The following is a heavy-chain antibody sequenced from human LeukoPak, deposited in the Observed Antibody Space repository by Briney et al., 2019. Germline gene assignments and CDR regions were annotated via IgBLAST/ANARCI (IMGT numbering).Heavy chain of an antibody. D-gene: IGHD1-26*01. J-gene: IGHJ4*02. V-gene: IGHV3-30-3*01. CDR1: GFTFSSYA. Sequence: GGSLRLSCAASGFTFSSYAMHWVRQAPGKGLEWVAVISYDGSNKYHADSVKGRFTISRDNSKNTLYLQMNSLRAEDTAVYYCARGTASGSYFAFDYWGQGTLVTVSS. CDR2: ISYDGSNK. CDR3: ARGTASGSYFAFDY.